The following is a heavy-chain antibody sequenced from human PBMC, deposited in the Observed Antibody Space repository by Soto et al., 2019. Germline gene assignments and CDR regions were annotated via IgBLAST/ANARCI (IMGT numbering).Heavy chain of an antibody. J-gene: IGHJ6*02. D-gene: IGHD5-18*01. Sequence: SETLSLTCTVSGGSISSSSYYWGWIRQPPGKGLEWIGSIYYSGSTYYNPSLKSRVTISVDTSKNQFSLKLSSVTAADTAVYYCASIVDTAMVASGMDVWGQGTTVTVSS. V-gene: IGHV4-39*01. CDR1: GGSISSSSYY. CDR3: ASIVDTAMVASGMDV. CDR2: IYYSGST.